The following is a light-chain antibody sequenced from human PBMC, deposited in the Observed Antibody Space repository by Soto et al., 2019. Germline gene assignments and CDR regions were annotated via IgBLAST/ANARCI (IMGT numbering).Light chain of an antibody. CDR3: AAWYDSLNGLYV. CDR1: NSNIGSHT. Sequence: QAVLTQPPSASGTPGQRVTMFCSGGNSNIGSHTVNWYQHLPGTAPTLLIFSNNQRPSGVPARFSGSKSGTSASLAISGLHSGGEGDYYCAAWYDSLNGLYVLRNGSKVT. V-gene: IGLV1-44*01. CDR2: SNN. J-gene: IGLJ1*01.